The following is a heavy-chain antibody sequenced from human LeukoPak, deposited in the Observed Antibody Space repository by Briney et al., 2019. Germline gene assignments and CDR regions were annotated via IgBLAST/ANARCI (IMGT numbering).Heavy chain of an antibody. V-gene: IGHV4-39*07. D-gene: IGHD3-3*01. CDR3: ARARVFGVVIQLYYFDY. CDR2: IYYSGST. J-gene: IGHJ4*02. Sequence: PSETLSLTCTVSGGSISSSSYYWGWIRQPPGKGLEWIGSIYYSGSTNYNPSLKSRVTISVDTSKNQFSLKLSSVTAADTAVYYCARARVFGVVIQLYYFDYWGQGTLVTVSS. CDR1: GGSISSSSYY.